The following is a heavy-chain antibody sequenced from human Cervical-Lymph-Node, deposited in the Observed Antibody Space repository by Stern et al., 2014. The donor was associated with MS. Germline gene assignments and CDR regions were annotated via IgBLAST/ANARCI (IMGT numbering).Heavy chain of an antibody. V-gene: IGHV3-30*03. Sequence: VQLVESGGGGVQPGRSLRLSCSPSGFAFSTYGMHWVRQAPGKGLEWVALISFDGAKTYYADSVKGRFTISRDNPKNTLYLQMKSLRGEDTAVYYCARGSDWYPLDYWGQGTLVTVSS. D-gene: IGHD6-19*01. CDR1: GFAFSTYG. J-gene: IGHJ4*02. CDR3: ARGSDWYPLDY. CDR2: ISFDGAKT.